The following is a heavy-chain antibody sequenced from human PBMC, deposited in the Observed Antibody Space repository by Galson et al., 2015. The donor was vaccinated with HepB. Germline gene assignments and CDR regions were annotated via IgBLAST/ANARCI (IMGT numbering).Heavy chain of an antibody. V-gene: IGHV3-74*01. CDR1: GFTFSSYW. Sequence: SLRLSCAASGFTFSSYWMHWVRQAPGKGLVWVSRINSDGSSTSYADSVKGRFTISRDNAKNTLYLQMNSLRAEDTAVYYCARDHTAGPPLDYWGQGTLVTVSS. D-gene: IGHD6-19*01. J-gene: IGHJ4*02. CDR3: ARDHTAGPPLDY. CDR2: INSDGSST.